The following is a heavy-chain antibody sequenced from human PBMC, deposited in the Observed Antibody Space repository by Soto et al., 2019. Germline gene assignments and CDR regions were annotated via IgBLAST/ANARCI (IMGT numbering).Heavy chain of an antibody. CDR3: ARTSGYYFFDY. CDR1: GYTFTSYA. V-gene: IGHV1-3*01. D-gene: IGHD3-3*01. CDR2: INAGNGNT. J-gene: IGHJ4*02. Sequence: QVQLVQSGAEVKKPGASVKVSCKASGYTFTSYAMHWVRQAPGQRLEWMGWINAGNGNTKYSQKFQGRVTITRDTAASTAYMALSSLRSEDTAVYYCARTSGYYFFDYWGQGTLVTVSS.